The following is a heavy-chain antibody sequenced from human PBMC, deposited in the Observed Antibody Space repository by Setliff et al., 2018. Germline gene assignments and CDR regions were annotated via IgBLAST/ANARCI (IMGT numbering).Heavy chain of an antibody. Sequence: LSLTCTVSGDSISSGDYFRSWIRQPPGKGLEWIAYIYHSGSAYYNPSLKSRVTMSVDTSKNQFSLHLTSVTAADTAVYYCAREVGTSTSSDAFDVWGQGMMVTVSS. CDR2: IYHSGSA. D-gene: IGHD1-26*01. V-gene: IGHV4-30-4*08. CDR1: GDSISSGDYF. CDR3: AREVGTSTSSDAFDV. J-gene: IGHJ3*01.